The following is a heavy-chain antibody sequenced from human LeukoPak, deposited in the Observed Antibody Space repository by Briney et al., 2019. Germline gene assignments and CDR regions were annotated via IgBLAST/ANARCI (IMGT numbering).Heavy chain of an antibody. D-gene: IGHD2-2*01. CDR3: ARRREGLYPVLDY. V-gene: IGHV1-2*02. Sequence: ASVKVSCKASGYTFTGYYMHWVRQAPGQGLEWMGWINPNSGVTDYAQNFQGRVTMTRDTSISTAYMELSRLRSEDTAVYYCARRREGLYPVLDYWGQGTLVTVSS. CDR2: INPNSGVT. J-gene: IGHJ4*02. CDR1: GYTFTGYY.